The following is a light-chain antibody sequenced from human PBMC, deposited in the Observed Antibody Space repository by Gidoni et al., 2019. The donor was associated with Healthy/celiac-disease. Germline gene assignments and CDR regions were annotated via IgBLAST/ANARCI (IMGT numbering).Light chain of an antibody. Sequence: DIQLTQSPSFLSASVGDRVTITCRATQGISSYLAWYQPKPGKAPKLLIYAASTLQSGVPSRFSGSGSGTEFTLTISSLQPEDFATYYCQQLNSYPLLTFGGGTKVEIK. CDR2: AAS. J-gene: IGKJ4*01. CDR1: QGISSY. CDR3: QQLNSYPLLT. V-gene: IGKV1-9*01.